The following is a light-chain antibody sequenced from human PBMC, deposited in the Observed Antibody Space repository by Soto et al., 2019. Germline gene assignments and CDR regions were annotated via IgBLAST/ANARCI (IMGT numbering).Light chain of an antibody. J-gene: IGKJ1*01. Sequence: DIQLTQSPSFLFASVGARVTITCRASQGISSYLAWYQQKPGRAPNLLIYAAYTLQSGVPSRFSGSGSRTEFTLTISSLQPEDFATYYCQQVNSFPPTFGQGTKVEIK. CDR3: QQVNSFPPT. CDR2: AAY. CDR1: QGISSY. V-gene: IGKV1-9*01.